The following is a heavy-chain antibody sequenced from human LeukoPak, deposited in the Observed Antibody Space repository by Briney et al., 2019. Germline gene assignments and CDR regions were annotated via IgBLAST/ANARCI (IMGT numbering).Heavy chain of an antibody. CDR3: ARPPIAATGTDPLDY. CDR2: INAGNGNT. CDR1: GYTFTSYP. D-gene: IGHD6-13*01. Sequence: GASVKLSCKSSGYTFTSYPIHWVRQAPGQRLEWMGWINAGNGNTRYSQNFQGRVTVARDTSASTVYMELRSLRSEDTAVYYCARPPIAATGTDPLDYWGQGTLVTVSS. J-gene: IGHJ4*02. V-gene: IGHV1-3*01.